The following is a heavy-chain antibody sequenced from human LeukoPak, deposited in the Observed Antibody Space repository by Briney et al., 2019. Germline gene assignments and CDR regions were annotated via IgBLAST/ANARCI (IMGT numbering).Heavy chain of an antibody. CDR1: GGTFSSYA. D-gene: IGHD6-6*01. V-gene: IGHV1-69*13. CDR2: IIPIFGTA. Sequence: GASVKVSCKASGGTFSSYAISWVRQAPGQGLEWMGGIIPIFGTANYAQKFQGRVTITADESTSTAYMELSSLRSEDTAVYYCARGSPARGQLGDYWGQGTLVTVSS. CDR3: ARGSPARGQLGDY. J-gene: IGHJ4*02.